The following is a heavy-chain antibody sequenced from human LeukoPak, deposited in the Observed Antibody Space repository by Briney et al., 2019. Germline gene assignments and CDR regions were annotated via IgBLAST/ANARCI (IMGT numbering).Heavy chain of an antibody. CDR3: ASIYAGGFDY. V-gene: IGHV4-34*01. CDR2: INHSGST. J-gene: IGHJ4*02. D-gene: IGHD5/OR15-5a*01. CDR1: GGSFSGYY. Sequence: EPSETLSLTCAVYGGSFSGYYWSWIRQPPGKGLEWIGEINHSGSTNYNPSLKSRVTISVDTSKNQFSLKLSAVTAADTSVYYCASIYAGGFDYWGQGTLVTVSS.